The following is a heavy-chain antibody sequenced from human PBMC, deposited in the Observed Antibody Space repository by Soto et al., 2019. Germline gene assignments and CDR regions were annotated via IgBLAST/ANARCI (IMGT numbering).Heavy chain of an antibody. CDR2: ISWNSGSI. CDR1: GFTFDDYA. Sequence: GGSLRLSCAASGFTFDDYAMHWVRQAPGKGLEWVSGISWNSGSIGYADSVKGRFTISRDNAKNSLYLQMNSLRAEDTALYYCAKDIYGSAVAGSLNYWGQGTLVTVSS. D-gene: IGHD6-19*01. CDR3: AKDIYGSAVAGSLNY. V-gene: IGHV3-9*01. J-gene: IGHJ4*02.